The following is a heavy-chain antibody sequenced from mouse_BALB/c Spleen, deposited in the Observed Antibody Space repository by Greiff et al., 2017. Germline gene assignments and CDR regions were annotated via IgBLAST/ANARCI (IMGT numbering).Heavy chain of an antibody. Sequence: EVKLMESGGGLVQPGGSRKLSCAASGFTFSSFGMHWVRQAPEKGLEWVAYISSGSSTIYYADTVKGRFTISRDNPKNTLFLQMTSLRSEDTAMYYCARWGYGSSSDYWGQGTTLTVSS. J-gene: IGHJ2*01. V-gene: IGHV5-17*02. CDR3: ARWGYGSSSDY. CDR2: ISSGSSTI. D-gene: IGHD1-1*01. CDR1: GFTFSSFG.